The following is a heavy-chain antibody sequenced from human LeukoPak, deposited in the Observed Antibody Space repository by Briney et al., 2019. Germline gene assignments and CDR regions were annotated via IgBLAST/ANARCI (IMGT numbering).Heavy chain of an antibody. D-gene: IGHD3-10*01. Sequence: GASVKVSCKASGYTFTTFCIHWVRQAPGQRLEWMGMINPSSGSTRFAQKFKDRVTMTRDMSTNTVYMEVSSLRFEDTALYYCARATRGYDSGRDFDYWGQGTLVTVPS. CDR2: INPSSGST. V-gene: IGHV1-46*01. CDR3: ARATRGYDSGRDFDY. CDR1: GYTFTTFC. J-gene: IGHJ4*02.